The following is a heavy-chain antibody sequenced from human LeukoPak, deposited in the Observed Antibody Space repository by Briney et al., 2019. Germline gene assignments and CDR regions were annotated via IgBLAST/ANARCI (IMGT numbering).Heavy chain of an antibody. D-gene: IGHD5-18*01. CDR1: GSSFTNYW. CDR3: ARYSIRGYSYGPFDY. V-gene: IGHV5-51*01. J-gene: IGHJ4*02. Sequence: GESLETSCKGSGSSFTNYWLGWVRPMPGKGLEWVGIIYPGDSDTRYRPSFQGLVTISADKSISTAYLQWSSLKAADTVMYYCARYSIRGYSYGPFDYWGQGALVTVSS. CDR2: IYPGDSDT.